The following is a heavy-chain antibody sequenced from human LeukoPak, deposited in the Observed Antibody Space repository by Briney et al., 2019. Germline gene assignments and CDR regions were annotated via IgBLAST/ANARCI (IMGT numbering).Heavy chain of an antibody. V-gene: IGHV3-23*01. CDR3: ARRGSSGCFDF. J-gene: IGHJ4*02. CDR2: ITGDGNTI. CDR1: GYSFNAYA. D-gene: IGHD6-19*01. Sequence: GGSLRLSCAASGYSFNAYAMSWVRQAPGKGLEWVSSITGDGNTIIYADSVKGRFTISRDYSKNTLYLQMNSLRVEDTAIYYCARRGSSGCFDFWGQGTLVTVSS.